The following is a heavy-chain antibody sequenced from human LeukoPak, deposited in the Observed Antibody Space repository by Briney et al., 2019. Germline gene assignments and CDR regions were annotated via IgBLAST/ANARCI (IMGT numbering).Heavy chain of an antibody. V-gene: IGHV3-74*01. Sequence: PGGSLRLSCAASGFTFSSYWMHWVRQAPGKGLVWVSRINSDGSITSYADSVKGRFTISRDNAKNTLYLQTSSLRAEDTAVYYCARASTTVPNLLDHWGRGTLVTVSS. CDR2: INSDGSIT. J-gene: IGHJ4*02. CDR3: ARASTTVPNLLDH. CDR1: GFTFSSYW. D-gene: IGHD4-17*01.